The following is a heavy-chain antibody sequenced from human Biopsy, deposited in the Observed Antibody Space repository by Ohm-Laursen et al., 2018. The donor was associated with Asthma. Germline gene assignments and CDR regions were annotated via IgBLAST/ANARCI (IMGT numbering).Heavy chain of an antibody. Sequence: SVKVSCKASGDSFSNYAISWVRQAPRQGLEWMGGLIPVLGTADYAPMFEGRVTITADESTSTAYLELASLRFEDTAVYYCARGYSGTDRIVYYYSGMEVWGQGTTVTVSS. CDR3: ARGYSGTDRIVYYYSGMEV. D-gene: IGHD5-12*01. V-gene: IGHV1-69*13. J-gene: IGHJ6*02. CDR2: LIPVLGTA. CDR1: GDSFSNYA.